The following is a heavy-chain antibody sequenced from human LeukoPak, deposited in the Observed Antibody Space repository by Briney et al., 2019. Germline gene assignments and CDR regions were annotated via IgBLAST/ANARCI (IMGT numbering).Heavy chain of an antibody. CDR1: GFTFSSYS. J-gene: IGHJ6*03. CDR2: ISSSSSTI. V-gene: IGHV3-48*04. CDR3: ARGANYYYYMDV. Sequence: GGSLRLSCAASGFTFSSYSMNWVRQAPGKGLEWVSYISSSSSTIYYADSVKGRFTISRDNAKNSLYLQMNSLRAEDTAVYYCARGANYYYYMDVWGKGTTVTVSS.